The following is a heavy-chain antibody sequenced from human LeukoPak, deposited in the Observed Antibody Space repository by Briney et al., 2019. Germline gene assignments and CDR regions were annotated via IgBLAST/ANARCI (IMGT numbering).Heavy chain of an antibody. CDR1: GYTFTSYD. D-gene: IGHD6-19*01. J-gene: IGHJ6*03. Sequence: GASVKVSCKASGYTFTSYDINWVRQATGQGVEWMGWMNPNSGNTGYAQKFQGRVTITRNTSISTAYMELSSLRSEDTAVYYCARTYSSGWDYYYYMDVWGKGTTVTVSS. V-gene: IGHV1-8*03. CDR3: ARTYSSGWDYYYYMDV. CDR2: MNPNSGNT.